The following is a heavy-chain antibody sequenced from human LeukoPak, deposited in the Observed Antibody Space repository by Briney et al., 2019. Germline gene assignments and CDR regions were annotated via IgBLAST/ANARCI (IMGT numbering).Heavy chain of an antibody. J-gene: IGHJ3*02. V-gene: IGHV5-51*01. CDR1: GYSFSTYW. CDR3: ARLMVRGADDAFGI. Sequence: GETLKISCKGSGYSFSTYWIGWVRQMPGKGLEWMGSIYPGDSDTRYSPSFQGQVTISADKSISTAYLQWSSLKASDTAMYYCARLMVRGADDAFGIWGQGTMVTVSS. D-gene: IGHD3-10*01. CDR2: IYPGDSDT.